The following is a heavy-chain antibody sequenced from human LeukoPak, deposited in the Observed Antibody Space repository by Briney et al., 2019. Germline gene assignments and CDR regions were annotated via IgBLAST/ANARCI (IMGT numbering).Heavy chain of an antibody. V-gene: IGHV3-30*04. CDR1: GFTFSNYA. CDR2: ISSDGRNT. D-gene: IGHD6-13*01. J-gene: IGHJ1*01. CDR3: AREERGYSSSFPPEYFQH. Sequence: TGGSLRLSCAASGFTFSNYAIHWVRQAPGKGLGWVAVISSDGRNTYYADSVKGRFTISRDNSKNTLYLQMNSLRAEDTAVYYCAREERGYSSSFPPEYFQHWGQGTLVTVSS.